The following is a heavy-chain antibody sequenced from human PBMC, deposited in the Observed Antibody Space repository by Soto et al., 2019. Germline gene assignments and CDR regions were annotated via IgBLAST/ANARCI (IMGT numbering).Heavy chain of an antibody. V-gene: IGHV4-39*01. Sequence: PSETLSLTCTVSGGSISSSSYYWGWIRQPPGKGLEWIGSIYYSGSTYYNPSLKSRVTISVDTSKNQFSLKLSSVTAADTAVYYFARGEERVAMLSGYWGQGTLVTVSS. J-gene: IGHJ4*02. CDR2: IYYSGST. D-gene: IGHD2-2*01. CDR1: GGSISSSSYY. CDR3: ARGEERVAMLSGY.